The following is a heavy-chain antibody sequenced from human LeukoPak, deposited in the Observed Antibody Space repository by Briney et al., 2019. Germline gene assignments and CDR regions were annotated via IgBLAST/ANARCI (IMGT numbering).Heavy chain of an antibody. Sequence: SETLSLTCTVSGGSISSYYWSWIRQPPGKGLEWIGEINHSGSTNYNPSLKSRVTISVDTSKNQFSLKLSSVTAADTAVYYCARKSTRYFDSLNWFDPWGQGTLVTVSS. V-gene: IGHV4-34*01. J-gene: IGHJ5*02. CDR1: GGSISSYY. D-gene: IGHD3-9*01. CDR2: INHSGST. CDR3: ARKSTRYFDSLNWFDP.